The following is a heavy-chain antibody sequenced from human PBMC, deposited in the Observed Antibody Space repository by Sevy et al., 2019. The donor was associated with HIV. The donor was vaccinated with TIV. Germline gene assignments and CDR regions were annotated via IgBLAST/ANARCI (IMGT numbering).Heavy chain of an antibody. CDR2: ISNSGSTT. CDR1: GFRFNYHN. V-gene: IGHV3-48*02. CDR3: ARERNRERQTIPLDS. D-gene: IGHD6-25*01. J-gene: IGHJ4*02. Sequence: GGSLRLSCAASGFRFNYHNMNWVRQAPGKGLEWVSYISNSGSTTYLADSVRGRFTISRDNAKNLLFLEMDNLTDEDTAVYYCARERNRERQTIPLDSWGRGIQVTVSS.